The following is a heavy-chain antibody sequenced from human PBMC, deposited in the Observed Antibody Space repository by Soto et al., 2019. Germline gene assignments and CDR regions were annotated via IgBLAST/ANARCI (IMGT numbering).Heavy chain of an antibody. Sequence: QVQLQESGPGLVKSSETLSLTCTVSGGSISGSNYYWAWVRQPPGKGLEWIGSLYYGGDTFYSSSLRSRVSISVDTSRNQLYLWLTSVTAADTAVYSCAKHRAWGPFDSWGQGTLVSVSS. J-gene: IGHJ4*02. CDR3: AKHRAWGPFDS. CDR1: GGSISGSNYY. V-gene: IGHV4-39*01. CDR2: LYYGGDT. D-gene: IGHD7-27*01.